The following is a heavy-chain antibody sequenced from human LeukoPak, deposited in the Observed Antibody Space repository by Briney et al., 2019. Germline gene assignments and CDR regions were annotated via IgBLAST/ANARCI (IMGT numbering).Heavy chain of an antibody. J-gene: IGHJ3*01. V-gene: IGHV3-74*01. D-gene: IGHD5-18*01. CDR2: IHPDGKNT. Sequence: GGSLRLSCAASGFTFSNYWMDWVRQAPGKGPVWVSRIHPDGKNTAYADSVKGRFTISRDNARNTLFLQMNSLRTEDAAVYYCATYVDTVRYDAFDVWGQGTMVTVSS. CDR3: ATYVDTVRYDAFDV. CDR1: GFTFSNYW.